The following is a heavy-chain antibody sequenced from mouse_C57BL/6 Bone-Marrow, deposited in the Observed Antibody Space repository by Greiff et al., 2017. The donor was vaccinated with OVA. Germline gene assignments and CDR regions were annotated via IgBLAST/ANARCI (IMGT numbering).Heavy chain of an antibody. Sequence: QVQLQQSGAELARPGASVTLSCKASGYTFTDYEMHWVKQTPVHGLEWIGAIDPETGGTAYNQKFKGKAILTADKSSSTAYMELRSLTSEDSAVYYCTREDYYAMDYWGQGTSVTVSS. V-gene: IGHV1-15*01. J-gene: IGHJ4*01. CDR3: TREDYYAMDY. CDR2: IDPETGGT. CDR1: GYTFTDYE.